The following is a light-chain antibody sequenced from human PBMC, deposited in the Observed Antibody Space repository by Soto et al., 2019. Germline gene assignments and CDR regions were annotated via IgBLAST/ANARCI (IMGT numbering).Light chain of an antibody. CDR3: QQYNSYSGYT. J-gene: IGKJ2*01. CDR1: QSISSW. CDR2: KAS. V-gene: IGKV1-5*03. Sequence: DVQMTQSPSTLSASVGDRVTITCRASQSISSWLAWYQQKPGKARKLLIYKASSLESGVPSRFSGSGSGTEFTLTISSLQPDDFATYYCQQYNSYSGYTFGQGTKLEIK.